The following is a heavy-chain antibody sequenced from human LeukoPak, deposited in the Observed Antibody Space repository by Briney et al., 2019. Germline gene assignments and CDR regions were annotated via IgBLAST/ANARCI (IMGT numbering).Heavy chain of an antibody. CDR3: AVLTTVIQYFDY. V-gene: IGHV4-61*02. Sequence: SETLSLTCTVSGGSISSGSYYWSWIRQPAGKGLEWIGRIYTSGSTNYNPSLKSRVTISVDTSKNQFSLKLSSVTAADAAVYYCAVLTTVIQYFDYWGQGTLVTVSS. CDR2: IYTSGST. D-gene: IGHD4-11*01. CDR1: GGSISSGSYY. J-gene: IGHJ4*02.